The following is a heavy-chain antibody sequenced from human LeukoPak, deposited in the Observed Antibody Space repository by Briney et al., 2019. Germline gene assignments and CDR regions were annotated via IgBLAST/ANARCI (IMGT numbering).Heavy chain of an antibody. D-gene: IGHD3-9*01. CDR1: GGSISSYY. CDR2: IYTSGST. V-gene: IGHV4-4*07. CDR3: ARDRSLTGYYNGGFDY. J-gene: IGHJ4*02. Sequence: SETLSLTCTVSGGSISSYYWSWIRQPAGKGLEWIGRIYTSGSTNYNPSLKSRVTISVDTSKNQFSLKLSSVTAADTAVYYCARDRSLTGYYNGGFDYWGQGTLVTVSS.